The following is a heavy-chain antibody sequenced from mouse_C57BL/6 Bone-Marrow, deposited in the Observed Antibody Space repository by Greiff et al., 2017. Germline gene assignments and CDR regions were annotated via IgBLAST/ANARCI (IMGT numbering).Heavy chain of an antibody. D-gene: IGHD2-5*01. CDR2: IDPSDSYT. J-gene: IGHJ3*01. V-gene: IGHV1-69*01. CDR3: ARSGSNYVFAY. Sequence: QVQLQQPGAELVMPGASVKLSCKASGYTFTSYWMHWVKQRPGQGLEWIGEIDPSDSYTNYNQKFKGKSTLTVDNSSSTAYMQLSSLTSEDSAVYYGARSGSNYVFAYWGQGTGVTVSA. CDR1: GYTFTSYW.